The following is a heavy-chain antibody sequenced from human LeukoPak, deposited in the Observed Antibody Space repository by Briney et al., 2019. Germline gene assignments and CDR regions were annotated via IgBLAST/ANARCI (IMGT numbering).Heavy chain of an antibody. CDR2: ISSSGSTI. CDR1: GFTFSSYA. Sequence: GGSLRLSCAASGFTFSSYAMSWIRQAPGKGLEWVSYISSSGSTIYYADSVKGRFTISRDNAKNSLYLQMNSLRAEDTAVYYCARARNSGSYPYWGQGTLVTVSS. D-gene: IGHD1-26*01. CDR3: ARARNSGSYPY. J-gene: IGHJ4*02. V-gene: IGHV3-11*04.